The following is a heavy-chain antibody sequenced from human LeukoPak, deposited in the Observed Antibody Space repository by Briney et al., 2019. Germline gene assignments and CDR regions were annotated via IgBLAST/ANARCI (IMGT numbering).Heavy chain of an antibody. CDR2: IYYSGST. D-gene: IGHD6-13*01. CDR1: GGSISSYY. CDR3: ARDVWGIGAADGVKNYHYCYMDV. Sequence: PSETLSLTCTVSGGSISSYYWSWIRQPPGKGLEWIGYIYYSGSTNYNPSLKSRVTISVDTSKNQFSLKLSSVTAADTAVYYCARDVWGIGAADGVKNYHYCYMDVWSKGTTVTVSS. V-gene: IGHV4-59*01. J-gene: IGHJ6*03.